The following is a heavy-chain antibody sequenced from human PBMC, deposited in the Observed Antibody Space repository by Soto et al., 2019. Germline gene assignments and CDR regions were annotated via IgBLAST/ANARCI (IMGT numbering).Heavy chain of an antibody. D-gene: IGHD3-3*01. CDR3: ARDLRFGVVTSYYFDY. CDR2: INPSGGST. CDR1: GYTFTSYY. J-gene: IGHJ4*02. V-gene: IGHV1-46*01. Sequence: ASVKVSCKASGYTFTSYYMHWVRQAPGQGLEWMGIINPSGGSTSCAQKFQGRVTMTRDTSTSTVYMELSSLRSEDTAVYYCARDLRFGVVTSYYFDYWGQGTLVTVSS.